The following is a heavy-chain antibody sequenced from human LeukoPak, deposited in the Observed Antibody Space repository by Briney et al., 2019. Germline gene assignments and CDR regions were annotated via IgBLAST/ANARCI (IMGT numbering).Heavy chain of an antibody. D-gene: IGHD3-22*01. CDR3: ARGYYDSSGYQAFDI. CDR2: IIPIFGTA. Sequence: GASVKVSCKASGGTFSSYAISWVRQAPGQGLEWMGGIIPIFGTANYAQKFQGRVTITADKSTSTAYMELSSLRSEDTAVYYCARGYYDSSGYQAFDIWGQGTMVTVSS. CDR1: GGTFSSYA. J-gene: IGHJ3*02. V-gene: IGHV1-69*06.